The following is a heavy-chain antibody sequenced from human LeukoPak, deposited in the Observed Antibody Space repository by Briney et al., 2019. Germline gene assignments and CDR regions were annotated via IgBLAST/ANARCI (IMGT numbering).Heavy chain of an antibody. CDR3: ARDSVLRFLGHYYYYGMDV. Sequence: SETLSLTCAVYGGSFSGYYRSWIRQPPGKGLEWIGEINHSGSTNYNPSLKSRVTISVDTSKNQFSLKLSSVTAADTAVYYCARDSVLRFLGHYYYYGMDVWGQGTTVTVSS. V-gene: IGHV4-34*01. D-gene: IGHD3-3*01. CDR1: GGSFSGYY. J-gene: IGHJ6*02. CDR2: INHSGST.